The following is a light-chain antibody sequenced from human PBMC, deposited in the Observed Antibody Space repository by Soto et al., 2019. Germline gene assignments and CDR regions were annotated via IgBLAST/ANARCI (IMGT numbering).Light chain of an antibody. CDR3: QQYGSSPLWK. Sequence: EIVLTQSPGPLSLSPGERATLSCRASQSVSSSYLAWYQQKPGQAPRLLIYGESSRATGIPDRFSGSGSGTNFTLTISRLEPEDIAVYYCQQYGSSPLWKFGQGTKVDIK. CDR2: GES. CDR1: QSVSSSY. J-gene: IGKJ1*01. V-gene: IGKV3-20*01.